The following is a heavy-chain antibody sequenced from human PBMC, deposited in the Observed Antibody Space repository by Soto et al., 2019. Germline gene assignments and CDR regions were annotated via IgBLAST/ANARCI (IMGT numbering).Heavy chain of an antibody. Sequence: PGGSLRLSCAASGFTFSSYAMYWVRQAPGKGLECVSAINSNGGSTYYANSVKGRFTISRDNSKNTLYLQMGSLRGEDMAVYYCARLRDGYNLDYWGQGTLVTVSS. CDR1: GFTFSSYA. J-gene: IGHJ4*02. V-gene: IGHV3-64*01. CDR3: ARLRDGYNLDY. D-gene: IGHD5-12*01. CDR2: INSNGGST.